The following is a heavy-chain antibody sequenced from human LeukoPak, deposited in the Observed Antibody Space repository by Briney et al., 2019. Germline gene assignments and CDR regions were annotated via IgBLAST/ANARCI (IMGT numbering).Heavy chain of an antibody. V-gene: IGHV4-59*08. D-gene: IGHD3-9*01. J-gene: IGHJ3*02. CDR2: SYYSETT. CDR1: GGSTTSHS. Sequence: SETLSLTCNVSGGSTTSHSWNWIRQSPGKGLEWIGYSYYSETTNYSPSLKSRVTISLDTSKNQFSLKLSSVTAADTAVYYCARSAYDILTGYNGAFDIWGQGTMVTVSS. CDR3: ARSAYDILTGYNGAFDI.